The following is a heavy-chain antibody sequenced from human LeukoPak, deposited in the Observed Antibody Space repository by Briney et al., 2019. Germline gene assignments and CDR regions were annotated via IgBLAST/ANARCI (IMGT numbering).Heavy chain of an antibody. Sequence: PGGSLRLSCVASGFTFTTYWMHWVRQAPGKGLVWVSRINGDGSNSNYADSVKGRFTISRDNSKNTLYLQMNSLSAEDTAVYYCAREPYGDYGFDYCGQGTLVTVSS. CDR1: GFTFTTYW. V-gene: IGHV3-74*01. CDR3: AREPYGDYGFDY. J-gene: IGHJ4*02. CDR2: INGDGSNS. D-gene: IGHD4-17*01.